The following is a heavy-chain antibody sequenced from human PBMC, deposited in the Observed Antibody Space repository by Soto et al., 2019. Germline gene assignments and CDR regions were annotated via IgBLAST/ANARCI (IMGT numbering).Heavy chain of an antibody. Sequence: ASVKVSCKASGYTFTSFGVSWLRQAPGQGPAWMGWISGYKGKTKYANKVQGRVTLTTDTSSKTAYMELRSLRSAHTAVYYCARDKMIDDFASGSLDYWDKGTVGTVS. D-gene: IGHD3-10*01. J-gene: IGHJ4*02. CDR2: ISGYKGKT. CDR3: ARDKMIDDFASGSLDY. V-gene: IGHV1-18*04. CDR1: GYTFTSFG.